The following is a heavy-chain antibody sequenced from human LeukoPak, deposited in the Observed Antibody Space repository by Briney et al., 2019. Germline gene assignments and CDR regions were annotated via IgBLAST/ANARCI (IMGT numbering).Heavy chain of an antibody. CDR2: IYYSGST. Sequence: SETLSLTCTASGGSISSSSYYWGWIRQPPGKGLEWIGSIYYSGSTYYNPSLKSRVTISVDTSKNQFSLKLSSVTAADTAVYYCARLKAVAGTLNWFDPWGQGTLVTVSS. V-gene: IGHV4-39*01. J-gene: IGHJ5*02. CDR1: GGSISSSSYY. D-gene: IGHD6-19*01. CDR3: ARLKAVAGTLNWFDP.